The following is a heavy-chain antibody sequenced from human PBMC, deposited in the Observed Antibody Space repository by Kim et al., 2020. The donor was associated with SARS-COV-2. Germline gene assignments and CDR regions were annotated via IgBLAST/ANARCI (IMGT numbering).Heavy chain of an antibody. CDR2: IRSKAYGGTT. CDR1: GFTFGDYA. J-gene: IGHJ4*02. Sequence: GGSLRLSCTASGFTFGDYAMSWFRQAPGKGLEWVGFIRSKAYGGTTEYAASVKGRFTISRDDSKSIAYLQMNSLKTEDTAVYYCTREVDDSSGYSEAPFDYWGQGTLVTVSS. V-gene: IGHV3-49*03. CDR3: TREVDDSSGYSEAPFDY. D-gene: IGHD3-22*01.